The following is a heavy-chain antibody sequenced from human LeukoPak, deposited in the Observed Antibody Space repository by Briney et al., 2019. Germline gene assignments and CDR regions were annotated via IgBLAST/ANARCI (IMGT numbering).Heavy chain of an antibody. V-gene: IGHV4-61*05. Sequence: SETLSLTCTVSGGSISSSSSDNYYWGWIRQPPGRGLEWIGSIYDSGSIYYSGSTYYHPSLKSRVTISVDTSKNQCSLKLSSVTAADTAVYYCARHGGYCSTTSCLFFDYWGQGTLVTVSS. CDR2: DSGSIYYSGST. CDR1: GGSISSSSSDNYY. CDR3: ARHGGYCSTTSCLFFDY. D-gene: IGHD2-2*01. J-gene: IGHJ4*02.